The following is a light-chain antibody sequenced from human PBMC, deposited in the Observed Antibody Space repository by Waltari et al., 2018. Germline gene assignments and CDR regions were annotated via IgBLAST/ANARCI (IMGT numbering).Light chain of an antibody. Sequence: SSVVTQPPPVSVAPGATATITCGGDDIGTYSVHWYQQKAGQAPVLVIFYDRDRPSGIPDRFSGSNSGNTATLTISRVEAGDEARYYCHVWHPHVDPGVFGTGTEVTVL. J-gene: IGLJ1*01. CDR2: YDR. CDR3: HVWHPHVDPGV. CDR1: DIGTYS. V-gene: IGLV3-21*04.